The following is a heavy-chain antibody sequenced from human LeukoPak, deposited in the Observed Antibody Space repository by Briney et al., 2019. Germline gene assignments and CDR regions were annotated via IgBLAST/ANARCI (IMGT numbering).Heavy chain of an antibody. CDR2: IYSGGST. Sequence: GGSLRLSCAASGSTVSSNYMSWVRQAPGKGLEWVSVIYSGGSTYYADSVKGRFTISRDNSKNTLYLQMNSLRAEDTAVYYCAREGQWLADNGGPDFDYWGQGTLVTVSS. CDR1: GSTVSSNY. J-gene: IGHJ4*02. CDR3: AREGQWLADNGGPDFDY. V-gene: IGHV3-66*01. D-gene: IGHD6-19*01.